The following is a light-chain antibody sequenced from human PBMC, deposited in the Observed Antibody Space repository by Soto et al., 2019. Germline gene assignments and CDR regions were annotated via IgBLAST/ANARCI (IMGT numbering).Light chain of an antibody. CDR3: PHLLNPFSD. V-gene: IGKV1-39*01. CDR1: HSISSY. J-gene: IGKJ4*01. Sequence: SCVSASVGKRVSIPCRASHSISSYLTGYQQKTGKAPKLLIYGASSWDSGVPSRFSGSGSGTDFTLSFQALHPIHFSSKVSPHLLNPFSDLGG. CDR2: GAS.